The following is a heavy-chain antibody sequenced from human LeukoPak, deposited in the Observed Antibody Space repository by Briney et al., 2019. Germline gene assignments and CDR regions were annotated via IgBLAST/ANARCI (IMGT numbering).Heavy chain of an antibody. CDR3: VRDPHNSGSGRYFED. Sequence: GGSLRLSCAASGFSVSNNYMSWVRQAPGKGLEWVSVFYSGGTIRYAESVRERFIISRDVSKNILYLQMNSLRAEDTAVYYCVRDPHNSGSGRYFEDWGRGNLVTVSS. V-gene: IGHV3-66*01. CDR1: GFSVSNNY. J-gene: IGHJ4*02. CDR2: FYSGGTI. D-gene: IGHD3-10*01.